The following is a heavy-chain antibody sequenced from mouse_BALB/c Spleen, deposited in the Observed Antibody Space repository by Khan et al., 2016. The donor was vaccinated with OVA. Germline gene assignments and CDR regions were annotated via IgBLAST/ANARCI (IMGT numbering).Heavy chain of an antibody. CDR1: GFKIKDTY. CDR3: GSPNWFVY. CDR2: IDPAIGNT. Sequence: VQLKQSGAELVKPGASVKLSCTASGFKIKDTYMHWVKQRPEQGLEWIGRIDPAIGNTQYDPKFQDKATIAADTSSNTSYLQLSSLTSEDTAVYYCGSPNWFVYWGQGTLVTVSA. V-gene: IGHV14-3*02. J-gene: IGHJ3*01.